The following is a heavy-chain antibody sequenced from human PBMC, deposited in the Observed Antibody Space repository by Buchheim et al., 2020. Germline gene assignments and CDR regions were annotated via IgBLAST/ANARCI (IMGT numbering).Heavy chain of an antibody. J-gene: IGHJ5*02. CDR3: AKDQSSSGRNDWFDP. V-gene: IGHV3-23*01. Sequence: EVQLLESGGGLVQPGGSLRLSCAASGFTFSIYAMSWVRQAPGKGLEWVSGISDSATSTSYADSVKGRFTISRDNSKNTLYLQMNSLRAEDTAVYYCAKDQSSSGRNDWFDPWGQGTL. CDR1: GFTFSIYA. CDR2: ISDSATST. D-gene: IGHD6-25*01.